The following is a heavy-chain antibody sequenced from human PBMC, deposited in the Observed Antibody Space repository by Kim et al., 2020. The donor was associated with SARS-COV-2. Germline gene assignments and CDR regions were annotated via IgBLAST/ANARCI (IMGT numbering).Heavy chain of an antibody. CDR2: IYYSGST. V-gene: IGHV4-31*03. CDR1: GGSISSGGNY. CDR3: ARNIGITMIVVVTGWFDP. D-gene: IGHD3-22*01. J-gene: IGHJ5*02. Sequence: SETLSLTCTVSGGSISSGGNYWSWIRQHPGKGLEWIGYIYYSGSTYYNPSLKSRVTISVDTSKNQFSLKLSSVTAADTAVYYCARNIGITMIVVVTGWFDPWGQGTLVTVSS.